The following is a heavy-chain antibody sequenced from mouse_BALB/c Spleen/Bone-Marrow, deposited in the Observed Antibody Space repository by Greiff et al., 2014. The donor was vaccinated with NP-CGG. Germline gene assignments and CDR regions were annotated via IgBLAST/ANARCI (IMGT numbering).Heavy chain of an antibody. J-gene: IGHJ4*01. CDR2: ILPGNGST. Sequence: VQLQESGAELMKPGASVKISCKASGYTFSSYWIEWVKQRPGHGLEWIGEILPGNGSTNYNEKFKGKATFTAETSSNTAYMQHSSLTSEDSAVYYCARSKVLYAMDYWGQGTSLTVSS. V-gene: IGHV1-9*01. CDR1: GYTFSSYW. D-gene: IGHD2-14*01. CDR3: ARSKVLYAMDY.